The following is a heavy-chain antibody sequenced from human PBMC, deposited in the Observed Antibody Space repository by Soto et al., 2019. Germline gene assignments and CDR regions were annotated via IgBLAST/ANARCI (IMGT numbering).Heavy chain of an antibody. V-gene: IGHV1-3*05. CDR2: INAGNGNT. CDR3: ARAPGCSISFVAY. J-gene: IGHJ4*02. D-gene: IGHD6-6*01. Sequence: QVQLVQSGAEEKKPGASVKVSCKASGYTFTSYAMHWVRQAPGQRLEWMGWINAGNGNTKYSQKFQGRVTITRDTSASTAYMALSSLRSEDTAVYYCARAPGCSISFVAYWGQGTLVTVSS. CDR1: GYTFTSYA.